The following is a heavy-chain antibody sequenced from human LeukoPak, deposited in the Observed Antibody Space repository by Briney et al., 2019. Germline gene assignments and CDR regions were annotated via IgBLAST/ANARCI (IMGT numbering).Heavy chain of an antibody. CDR2: IVVGSGNT. CDR1: GFTFTSSA. Sequence: SVKVSCKASGFTFTSSAMQWVRQARGQRLEWIGWIVVGSGNTNYAQKFQERVTITRDMSTSTAYMELSSLRSEDTAVYYCAAERYWNYGSGFDYWGQGTLVTVSS. J-gene: IGHJ4*02. D-gene: IGHD1-7*01. V-gene: IGHV1-58*02. CDR3: AAERYWNYGSGFDY.